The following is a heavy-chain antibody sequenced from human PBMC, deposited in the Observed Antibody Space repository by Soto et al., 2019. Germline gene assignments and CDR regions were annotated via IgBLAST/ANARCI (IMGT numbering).Heavy chain of an antibody. D-gene: IGHD6-19*01. Sequence: SQSLSLTGATSGGGVSSVTAAWDWIRQYPSRGLEWLGRAYYRSKWYIEYAPSVNSRITINPDTSKNQLSLQLISVNPEDTAVYYCVRSRVFIAVTSVTNYYYYYGMDVWGQGTTVTVSS. CDR1: GGGVSSVTAA. V-gene: IGHV6-1*01. CDR3: VRSRVFIAVTSVTNYYYYYGMDV. J-gene: IGHJ6*02. CDR2: AYYRSKWYI.